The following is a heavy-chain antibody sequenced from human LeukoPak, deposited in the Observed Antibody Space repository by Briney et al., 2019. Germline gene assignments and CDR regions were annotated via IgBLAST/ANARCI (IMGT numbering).Heavy chain of an antibody. D-gene: IGHD3-10*02. Sequence: GGSLSLSCAASGFTFSSYEMNWVRQAPGKGREWVSYISSSGSTIFYGDSVKGRLTISRDNAKNSLYLQMNSLRAEYTAVYYCAELGITMIGGFWGKGTAVTIS. CDR2: ISSSGSTI. CDR1: GFTFSSYE. J-gene: IGHJ6*03. V-gene: IGHV3-48*03. CDR3: AELGITMIGGF.